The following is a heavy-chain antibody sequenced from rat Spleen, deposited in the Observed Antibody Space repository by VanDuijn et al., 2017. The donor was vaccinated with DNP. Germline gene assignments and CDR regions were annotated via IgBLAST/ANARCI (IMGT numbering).Heavy chain of an antibody. CDR3: TRSYAY. Sequence: EVQLVESGGGPVQPGRSLKLSCAVSGFTFSDYYMAWIRQAPGKGLEWVASISSTGDNTYYSDSVKGRFTISRDNAKSTLYLQMNSLRSEDTATYYCTRSYAYWGQGTLVTVSS. J-gene: IGHJ3*01. CDR1: GFTFSDYY. V-gene: IGHV5-25*01. CDR2: ISSTGDNT.